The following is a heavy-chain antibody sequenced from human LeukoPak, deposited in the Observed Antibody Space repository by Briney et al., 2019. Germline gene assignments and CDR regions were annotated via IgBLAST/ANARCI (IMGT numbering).Heavy chain of an antibody. V-gene: IGHV1-2*02. CDR2: IHPRSGDT. Sequence: GASVKVSCKASGYSFTAFYIHWVRQAPGQGLEWMGWIHPRSGDTNYAYKFQGRVTMTRDTSISTAYLQWSSLKASDSAMYYCARSASGWGFDDWGQGTLVTVSS. CDR3: ARSASGWGFDD. J-gene: IGHJ4*02. D-gene: IGHD6-19*01. CDR1: GYSFTAFY.